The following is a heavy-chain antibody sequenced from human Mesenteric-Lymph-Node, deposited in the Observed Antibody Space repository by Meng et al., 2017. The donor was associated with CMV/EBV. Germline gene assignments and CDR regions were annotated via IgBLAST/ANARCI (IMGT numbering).Heavy chain of an antibody. V-gene: IGHV1-2*02. Sequence: STFTDYFMHWVRQAPGQGLEWMGWINPNSGDTNHAQIFQGRITMTRDTSITTVYMELSSLRSDDTAVYYCARGGYDFWSAKSPFDFWGQGTLVTVSS. CDR3: ARGGYDFWSAKSPFDF. CDR2: INPNSGDT. CDR1: STFTDYF. D-gene: IGHD3-3*01. J-gene: IGHJ4*02.